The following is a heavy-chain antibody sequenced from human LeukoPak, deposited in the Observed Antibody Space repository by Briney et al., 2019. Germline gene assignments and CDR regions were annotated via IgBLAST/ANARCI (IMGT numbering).Heavy chain of an antibody. CDR3: ARYCSGGSCYYADAFDI. CDR2: IYYSGST. D-gene: IGHD2-15*01. V-gene: IGHV4-39*07. J-gene: IGHJ3*02. Sequence: SETLSLTCTVSGGSISSSSYYWGWIRQPPGKGLEWIGSIYYSGSTYYNPSLKSRVTISVDTSKNQFSLKLSSVTAADTAVYYCARYCSGGSCYYADAFDIWGQGTMVTVSS. CDR1: GGSISSSSYY.